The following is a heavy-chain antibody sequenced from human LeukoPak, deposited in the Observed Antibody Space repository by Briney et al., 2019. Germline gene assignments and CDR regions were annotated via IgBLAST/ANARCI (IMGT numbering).Heavy chain of an antibody. J-gene: IGHJ4*02. CDR3: TTEPTYYDILTGYFDY. CDR1: GFTLSNAW. D-gene: IGHD3-9*01. CDR2: IKSKTDGGTT. Sequence: GGSLRLSCAASGFTLSNAWMSWVRQAPGKGLEWVGRIKSKTDGGTTDYAAPVKGRFTISRDDSKNTLYLQMNSLKTEDTAVYYCTTEPTYYDILTGYFDYWGQGTLVTVSS. V-gene: IGHV3-15*01.